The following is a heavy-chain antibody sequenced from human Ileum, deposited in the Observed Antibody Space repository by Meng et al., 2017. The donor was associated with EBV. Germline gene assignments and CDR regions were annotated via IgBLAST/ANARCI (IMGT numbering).Heavy chain of an antibody. CDR3: ARDSSPPHPHPGWVDP. J-gene: IGHJ5*02. V-gene: IGHV1-69*08. D-gene: IGHD1-14*01. CDR2: IIPILGIA. CDR1: GGTFSSYT. Sequence: QVQLLQSGAEVQKPGSSVKVSCKASGGTFSSYTISWVRQAPGQGLEWMGRIIPILGIANYAQKFQGRVTITADKSTSTAYMELSSLRSEDTAVYYCARDSSPPHPHPGWVDPWGQGTLFTVSS.